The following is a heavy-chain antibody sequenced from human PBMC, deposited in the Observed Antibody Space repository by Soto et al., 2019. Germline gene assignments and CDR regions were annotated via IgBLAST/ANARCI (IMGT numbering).Heavy chain of an antibody. V-gene: IGHV6-1*01. D-gene: IGHD3-10*01. Sequence: SQTLSLTCAISGDSVSSNSAAWNWIRQSPSRGLEWLGRTYYRSKWYNDYAVSVKSRITINPDTSKNQFSPQLNSVTPEDTAVYYCTGGSGSYDGMDVWGQGTTVTVSS. J-gene: IGHJ6*02. CDR1: GDSVSSNSAA. CDR2: TYYRSKWYN. CDR3: TGGSGSYDGMDV.